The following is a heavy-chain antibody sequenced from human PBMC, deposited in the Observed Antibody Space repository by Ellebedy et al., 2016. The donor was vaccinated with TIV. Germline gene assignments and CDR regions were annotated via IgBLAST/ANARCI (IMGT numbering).Heavy chain of an antibody. CDR1: GYKFSSYW. CDR3: VKQDLGGSNLDY. CDR2: IYPGNSKT. V-gene: IGHV5-51*01. Sequence: PGGSLRLSCKGSGYKFSSYWIGWVRQRPGKGLEWMAIIYPGNSKTAYSPSFQGQVTISADKSVSTAYLQWSSLRASDTAIYYCVKQDLGGSNLDYWGQGTLVTVSS. J-gene: IGHJ4*02. D-gene: IGHD3-10*01.